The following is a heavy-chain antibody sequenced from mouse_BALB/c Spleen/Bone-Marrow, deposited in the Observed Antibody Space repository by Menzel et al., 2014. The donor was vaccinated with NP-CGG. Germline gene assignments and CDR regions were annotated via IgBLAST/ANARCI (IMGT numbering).Heavy chain of an antibody. V-gene: IGHV1-69*02. CDR1: GYTFTSYW. J-gene: IGHJ4*01. CDR2: IDPSDSET. CDR3: ARALGDGFYYAMDY. Sequence: GAELVKPGAPVKLSCKASGYTFTSYWMNWVKQRPGRGLEWIGRIDPSDSETHYNQKFKDKATLTVDKSSSTAYIQLSSLTSEDSAVYYCARALGDGFYYAMDYWGQGTSVTVSS. D-gene: IGHD2-3*01.